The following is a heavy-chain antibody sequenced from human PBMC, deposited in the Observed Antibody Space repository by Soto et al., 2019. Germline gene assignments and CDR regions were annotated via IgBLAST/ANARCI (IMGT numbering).Heavy chain of an antibody. CDR3: AQLWFGELWHGMDV. Sequence: ASVKVSCKASGGDFNSYTISWVRQAPGQGPEWMGTIIPILDVAKNAQKFQGRVTITADKSTSTVYMELRSLRSDDTAIYYCAQLWFGELWHGMDVWG. D-gene: IGHD3-10*01. V-gene: IGHV1-69*02. CDR1: GGDFNSYT. CDR2: IIPILDVA. J-gene: IGHJ6*02.